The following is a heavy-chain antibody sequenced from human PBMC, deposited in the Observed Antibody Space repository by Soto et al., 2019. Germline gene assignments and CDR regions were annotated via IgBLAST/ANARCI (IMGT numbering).Heavy chain of an antibody. V-gene: IGHV4-30-2*01. CDR3: ARETPYSSSFDY. J-gene: IGHJ4*02. CDR2: IYHSGST. D-gene: IGHD6-6*01. CDR1: GGSISSGGYS. Sequence: NPSETLSLTCAVSGGSISSGGYSWSWIRQPPGKGLEWIGYIYHSGSTYYNPSLKSRVTISVDRSKNQFSLKLSSVTAADTAVYYCARETPYSSSFDYWGQGTLVTVSS.